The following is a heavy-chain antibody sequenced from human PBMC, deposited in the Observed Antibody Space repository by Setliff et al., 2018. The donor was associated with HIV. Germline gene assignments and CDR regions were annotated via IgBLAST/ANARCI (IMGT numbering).Heavy chain of an antibody. J-gene: IGHJ4*02. CDR2: ISAYNGNT. Sequence: ASVKVSCKASGYSFTNYGVSWVRQAPGQGLEWMGWISAYNGNTNYAQKFQGRVTMTTDTSTSTAYMELRSLRSDDTAVYYCARAHYDQIRFSVYWGQGTLVTVSS. D-gene: IGHD3-3*01. CDR1: GYSFTNYG. V-gene: IGHV1-18*01. CDR3: ARAHYDQIRFSVY.